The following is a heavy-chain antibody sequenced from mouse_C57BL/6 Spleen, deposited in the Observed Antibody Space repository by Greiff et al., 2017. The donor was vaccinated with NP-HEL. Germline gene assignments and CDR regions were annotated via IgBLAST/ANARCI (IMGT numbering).Heavy chain of an antibody. J-gene: IGHJ3*01. CDR3: TTHQCPY. D-gene: IGHD6-1*01. Sequence: EVQLQQSGAELVRPGASVKLSCTASGFNIKDDYMHWVKQRPEQGLEWIGWIDPENGDTEYASKFQGKAPITADTSSNTAYLQLSSLTSEDTAVYYCTTHQCPYWGQGTLGTGSA. V-gene: IGHV14-4*01. CDR1: GFNIKDDY. CDR2: IDPENGDT.